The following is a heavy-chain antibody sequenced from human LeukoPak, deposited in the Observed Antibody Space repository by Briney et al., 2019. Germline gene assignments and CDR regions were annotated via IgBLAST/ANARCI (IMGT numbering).Heavy chain of an antibody. CDR3: ARLQGSGSFSSFDY. CDR1: GFTFSTYS. Sequence: GGSLRLSCAASGFTFSTYSMNWVRQTPGKGLEWVSYISSSSSSTMYYAASVKGRFTISRDNAKNSLSLQMYSLRAEDTAVYYCARLQGSGSFSSFDYWGQGTLVTVSS. V-gene: IGHV3-48*01. CDR2: ISSSSSSTM. D-gene: IGHD3-10*01. J-gene: IGHJ4*02.